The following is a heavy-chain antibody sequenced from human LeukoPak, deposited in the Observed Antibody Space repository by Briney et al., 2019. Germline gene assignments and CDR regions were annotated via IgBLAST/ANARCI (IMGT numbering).Heavy chain of an antibody. Sequence: SVKVSCKASGYTFISYGISWVRQAPGQGLEWMGWIIAYNGNTNYAQKLQGRVTMTTDTSTSTAYMELRSLRSDDTAVYYCARVSNRYCSGGSCLGVDYWGQGTLVTVSS. D-gene: IGHD2-15*01. CDR2: IIAYNGNT. CDR1: GYTFISYG. J-gene: IGHJ4*02. V-gene: IGHV1-18*01. CDR3: ARVSNRYCSGGSCLGVDY.